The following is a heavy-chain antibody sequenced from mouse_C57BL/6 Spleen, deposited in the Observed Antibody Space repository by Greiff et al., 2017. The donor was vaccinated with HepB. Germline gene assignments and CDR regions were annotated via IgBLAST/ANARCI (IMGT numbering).Heavy chain of an antibody. CDR3: ARDYGSSPFAY. CDR2: IDPSDSYT. J-gene: IGHJ3*01. D-gene: IGHD1-1*01. CDR1: GYTFTSYW. Sequence: VQLQQPGAELVKPGASVKLSCKASGYTFTSYWMQWVKQRPGQGLEWIGEIDPSDSYTNYNQKFKGKATLTVDKSSSTAYMQLSSLTSEDSAVYYCARDYGSSPFAYWGQGTLVTVSA. V-gene: IGHV1-50*01.